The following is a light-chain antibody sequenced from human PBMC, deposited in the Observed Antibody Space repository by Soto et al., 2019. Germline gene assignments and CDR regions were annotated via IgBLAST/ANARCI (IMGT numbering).Light chain of an antibody. CDR2: WAS. J-gene: IGKJ1*01. CDR1: QSVLYSSNNKNY. V-gene: IGKV4-1*01. Sequence: DIVMTQSPDSLAVSLGERATINCKSSQSVLYSSNNKNYLAWYQQKPGQPPKLLIYWASTRESGVPDRFSGSGSGTEFILTISSLQAEDVAVYYCQQYYSTPQAFGQGTRVEIK. CDR3: QQYYSTPQA.